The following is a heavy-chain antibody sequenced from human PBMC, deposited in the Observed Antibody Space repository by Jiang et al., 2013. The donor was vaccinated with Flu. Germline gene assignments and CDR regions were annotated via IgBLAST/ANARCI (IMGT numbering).Heavy chain of an antibody. D-gene: IGHD6-13*01. Sequence: PGLVKPSQTLSLTCTVSGGSISSGGYYWSWIRQHPGKGLEWIGYIYYSGSTYYNPSLKSRVTISVDTSKNQFSLKLSSVTAADTAVYYCARVFSSSWYYFDYWGQGTLVTVSS. V-gene: IGHV4-31*03. CDR1: GGSISSGGYY. CDR2: IYYSGST. CDR3: ARVFSSSWYYFDY. J-gene: IGHJ4*02.